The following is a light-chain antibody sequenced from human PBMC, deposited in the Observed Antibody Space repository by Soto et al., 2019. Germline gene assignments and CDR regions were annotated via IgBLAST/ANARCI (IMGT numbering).Light chain of an antibody. CDR1: QSISSN. V-gene: IGKV3-15*01. J-gene: IGKJ4*01. Sequence: EIVMTQSPATLSVSPGERVTLSCSASQSISSNLAWHQQKPGQAPRLLIYATSTRATGIPARFSGSGSGAEFTLTISSLQSEDFAVYYCQQYNNWPLTFGGGTKVDIK. CDR3: QQYNNWPLT. CDR2: ATS.